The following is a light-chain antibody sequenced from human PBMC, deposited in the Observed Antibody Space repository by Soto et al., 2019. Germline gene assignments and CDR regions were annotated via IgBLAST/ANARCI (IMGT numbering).Light chain of an antibody. Sequence: QSALTQPPSASGSPGQSVTISCTGTSSDVGGYNYVSWYQQHPGKAPKLMIFEVSKRPSGVPDRFSGYKSGNTASLTVSGLQAEDEADYYCSSYAGNNNKMVFGGGTKLTVL. CDR3: SSYAGNNNKMV. V-gene: IGLV2-8*01. J-gene: IGLJ2*01. CDR2: EVS. CDR1: SSDVGGYNY.